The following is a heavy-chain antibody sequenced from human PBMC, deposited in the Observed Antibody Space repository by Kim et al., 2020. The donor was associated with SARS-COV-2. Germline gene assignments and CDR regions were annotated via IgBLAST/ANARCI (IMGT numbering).Heavy chain of an antibody. Sequence: SETLSLTCTVSGGSITGYCWSWIWQPAGKGLEWIGRICSSGSTNYNPSFESRITMSVDTFKNQFSLKVNSVTAADTAVYYCARDCTGDCSNWFAPWGQGTLVTVSS. J-gene: IGHJ5*02. CDR2: ICSSGST. CDR1: GGSITGYC. V-gene: IGHV4-4*07. CDR3: ARDCTGDCSNWFAP. D-gene: IGHD2-21*01.